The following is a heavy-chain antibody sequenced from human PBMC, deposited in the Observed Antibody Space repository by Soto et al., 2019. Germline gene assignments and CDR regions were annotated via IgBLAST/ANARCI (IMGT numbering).Heavy chain of an antibody. J-gene: IGHJ4*02. D-gene: IGHD3-3*01. CDR3: ARVVRFFGGHAGY. Sequence: GASVKVSCKTSGYTFTEFDINWVRQAPGQGLEWMGWMNTNTGNTGYAQKFRGRVTMTRDTSISTAYMELRRLRSEDTAVYYCARVVRFFGGHAGYWGQGTLVTVSS. V-gene: IGHV1-8*01. CDR1: GYTFTEFD. CDR2: MNTNTGNT.